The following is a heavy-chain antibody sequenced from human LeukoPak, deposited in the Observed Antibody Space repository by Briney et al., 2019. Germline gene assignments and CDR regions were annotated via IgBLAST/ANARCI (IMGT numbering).Heavy chain of an antibody. Sequence: GGSLRLSCAASGFTFSSYSMNWVRQAPGKGLEWVSSISSSSSYIHYADSVKGRFTISRDNAKNSLYLQMNSLRAEDTAVYYCARWGSLTLIDAFDIWGQGTMVTVSS. V-gene: IGHV3-21*01. J-gene: IGHJ3*02. D-gene: IGHD3-9*01. CDR1: GFTFSSYS. CDR3: ARWGSLTLIDAFDI. CDR2: ISSSSSYI.